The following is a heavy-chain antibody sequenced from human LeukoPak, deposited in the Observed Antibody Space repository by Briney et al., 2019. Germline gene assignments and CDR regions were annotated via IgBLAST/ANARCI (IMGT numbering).Heavy chain of an antibody. V-gene: IGHV3-53*01. CDR2: IYSGGTT. CDR3: ARNGYSSGWYGAFDI. D-gene: IGHD6-19*01. Sequence: GGSLRLSCAASGFTVSGNYMSWVRQPPGKGLEWVSIIYSGGTTYYADSVKGRFTISRDNSKNTLYLQMNSLRAEDTAVYFCARNGYSSGWYGAFDIWGQGTMVTVSS. CDR1: GFTVSGNY. J-gene: IGHJ3*02.